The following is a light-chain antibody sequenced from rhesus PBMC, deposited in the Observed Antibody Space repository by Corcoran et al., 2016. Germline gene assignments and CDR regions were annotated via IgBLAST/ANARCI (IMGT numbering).Light chain of an antibody. CDR2: NTN. V-gene: IGLV7-76*01. Sequence: QAVMTQEPSLTVSPGWTVTLTSGSSAGPVTSNPYPNWFQQKRGQAPRGLLFNTNSKHSWTPARFSGSLAGGKAALTLSGAQTEDEAEYYCLLYYSAVQLVFGSGTKLTVL. CDR3: LLYYSAVQLV. CDR1: AGPVTSNPY. J-gene: IGLJ6*01.